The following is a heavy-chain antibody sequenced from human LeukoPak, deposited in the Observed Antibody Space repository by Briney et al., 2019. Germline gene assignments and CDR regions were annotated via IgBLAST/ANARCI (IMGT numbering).Heavy chain of an antibody. Sequence: GGSLRLFCAASGFTFSNAWMSWVRQAPGKGLEWVGRIKSKTDGGTTDYAAPVKGRFTISRDDSKNTLYLQMNSLKTEDTAVYYCTSESLDEMATMNYWGQGTLVTVSS. CDR1: GFTFSNAW. V-gene: IGHV3-15*01. CDR2: IKSKTDGGTT. CDR3: TSESLDEMATMNY. D-gene: IGHD5-24*01. J-gene: IGHJ4*02.